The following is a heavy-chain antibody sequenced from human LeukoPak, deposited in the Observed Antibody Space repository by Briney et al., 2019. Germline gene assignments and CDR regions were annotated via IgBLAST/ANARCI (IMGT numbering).Heavy chain of an antibody. CDR3: ARVIAFRGYMDV. D-gene: IGHD3-16*02. CDR1: GFTFSSYN. CDR2: ISSSSSYI. V-gene: IGHV3-21*01. Sequence: GGSLRLSCAASGFTFSSYNMNWVRQAPGKGLEWVSSISSSSSYIYYADSVKGRFTISRDNAKNSLYLQMNSLRAEDTAVYYCARVIAFRGYMDVWGKGATVTVSS. J-gene: IGHJ6*03.